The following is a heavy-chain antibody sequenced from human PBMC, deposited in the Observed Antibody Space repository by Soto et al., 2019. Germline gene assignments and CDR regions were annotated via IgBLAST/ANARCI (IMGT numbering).Heavy chain of an antibody. D-gene: IGHD2-15*01. Sequence: PSETLSLTCTVSGGSVTNSSYYWGWIGQSPGKGLEWIGSVYYRWRSYSKSAVKSRVTISVDTSKNRFYLSLNSVTDSDTAVYFCVSKRTPVPPQAYFDYWGPGALVTVSS. CDR1: GGSVTNSSYY. V-gene: IGHV4-39*01. CDR2: VYYRWRS. CDR3: VSKRTPVPPQAYFDY. J-gene: IGHJ4*02.